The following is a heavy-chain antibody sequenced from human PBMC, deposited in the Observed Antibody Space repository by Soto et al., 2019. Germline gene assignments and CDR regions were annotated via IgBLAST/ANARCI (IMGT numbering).Heavy chain of an antibody. J-gene: IGHJ4*02. V-gene: IGHV1-18*01. CDR3: AGEGVGDTITYYFGY. D-gene: IGHD3-16*01. Sequence: QVQLVQSGAEVKKPGASVKVSCKASGYTFTSYGISWVRQAPGQGLEWMGWISAYNGNTNYAQKLQGRVTMTTDTSTSAAYMELRCLRSDDTAGYYCAGEGVGDTITYYFGYCGQGGLVTVSS. CDR2: ISAYNGNT. CDR1: GYTFTSYG.